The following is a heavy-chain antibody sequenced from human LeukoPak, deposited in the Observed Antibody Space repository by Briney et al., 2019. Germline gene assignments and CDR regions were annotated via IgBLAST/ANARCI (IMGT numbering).Heavy chain of an antibody. D-gene: IGHD3-16*01. J-gene: IGHJ5*02. CDR3: AKRGIPFVFDP. Sequence: GGSLRLFCAASGFTFNSYAMSWVRQAPGKGREGVSAISGRGCSTYYADSVRGRFTISRDNSKNTLYLQMNSLRAEHTAVYYCAKRGIPFVFDPWGQGTLVTVSS. CDR1: GFTFNSYA. CDR2: ISGRGCST. V-gene: IGHV3-23*01.